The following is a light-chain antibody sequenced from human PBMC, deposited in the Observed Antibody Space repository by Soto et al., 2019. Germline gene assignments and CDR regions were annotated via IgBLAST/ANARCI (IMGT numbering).Light chain of an antibody. CDR3: QQWET. V-gene: IGKV3-11*01. Sequence: EIVLTQSPATLSLFPGERATLSCRASQSVSSYLAWYQQKPGQAPRLLIYDASNRATGIPARFSGSGSGTDFTLTISSLEPEDFAVYYCQQWETFGGGTKVEIK. CDR2: DAS. J-gene: IGKJ4*01. CDR1: QSVSSY.